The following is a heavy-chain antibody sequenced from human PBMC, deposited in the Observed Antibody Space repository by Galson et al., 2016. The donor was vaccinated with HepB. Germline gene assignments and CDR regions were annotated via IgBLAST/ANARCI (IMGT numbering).Heavy chain of an antibody. CDR3: ARDRTYYSNSIYYDIFDL. CDR2: IKQDGSKR. Sequence: SLRLSCAASGFTFSSYSMNWVRQAPGKGLEWVANIKQDGSKRNYVDSVMGRFTISRDNAKNSLYLQVNSLRAEDTAVYYCARDRTYYSNSIYYDIFDLWGQGTMITVSS. V-gene: IGHV3-7*03. D-gene: IGHD3-22*01. J-gene: IGHJ3*01. CDR1: GFTFSSYS.